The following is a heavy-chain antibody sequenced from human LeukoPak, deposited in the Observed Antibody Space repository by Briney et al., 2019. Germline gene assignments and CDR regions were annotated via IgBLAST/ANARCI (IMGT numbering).Heavy chain of an antibody. D-gene: IGHD6-6*01. J-gene: IGHJ3*02. CDR2: ISSSSRYK. CDR3: ARDPSIAATDPDAFDI. CDR1: GFTFSSYS. Sequence: GGSLRLSCAASGFTFSSYSMKWVGQAPGKGGEGGSSISSSSRYKYYADSVKGRFTISRDNAKNSLYLQMNSLRAEDTAVYYCARDPSIAATDPDAFDIWGQGTMVTVSS. V-gene: IGHV3-21*01.